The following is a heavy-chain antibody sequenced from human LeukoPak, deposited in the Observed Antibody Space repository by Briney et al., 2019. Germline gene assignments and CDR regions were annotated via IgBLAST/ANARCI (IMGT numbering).Heavy chain of an antibody. CDR2: ISSTSTSI. J-gene: IGHJ4*02. D-gene: IGHD5-18*01. Sequence: PGGSLRLSCSASGFIFSYYNMNWVRRAPGKGLEWVSYISSTSTSIYYADSVVGRFSISRDKNSLYLQMNSLRADDTAVYYCATYPGYTYEVEAPRPARGYWGQGTLVTVSS. V-gene: IGHV3-48*01. CDR3: ATYPGYTYEVEAPRPARGY. CDR1: GFIFSYYN.